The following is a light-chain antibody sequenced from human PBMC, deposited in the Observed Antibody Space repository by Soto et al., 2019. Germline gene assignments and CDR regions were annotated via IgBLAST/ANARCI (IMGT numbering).Light chain of an antibody. CDR1: QRGRRN. J-gene: IGKJ3*01. CDR3: QQRSNWL. Sequence: EIVXTXXQPDPWLAPREGAAHHCRASQRGRRNVAVCQHKPGQAPGLLMSAASTMASEVPARFSGSGSGTEFTLTISSLQSEDFALYYCQQRSNWLFGPGTKVDIK. V-gene: IGKV3-15*01. CDR2: AAS.